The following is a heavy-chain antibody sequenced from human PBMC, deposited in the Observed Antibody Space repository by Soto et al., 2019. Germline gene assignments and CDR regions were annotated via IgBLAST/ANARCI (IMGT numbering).Heavy chain of an antibody. D-gene: IGHD3-16*01. CDR2: VSDRGSA. J-gene: IGHJ6*02. Sequence: QVQLQESGPRLVRPSGALSLTCSVSGSSITSGHWWTWVRQSPGKGLEWIGEVSDRGSAYSNPSLKSRVSLSVDKSQNQFSLRLTSVTAADTDIYYCTRSTHAMNGGSQYMALDDDLVTGMDVWGQGTTVTVSS. CDR1: GSSITSGHW. V-gene: IGHV4-4*02. CDR3: TRSTHAMNGGSQYMALDDDLVTGMDV.